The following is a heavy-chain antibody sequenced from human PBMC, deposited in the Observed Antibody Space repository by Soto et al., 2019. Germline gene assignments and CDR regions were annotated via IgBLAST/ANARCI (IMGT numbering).Heavy chain of an antibody. CDR3: ARGNWNYGLGIDY. J-gene: IGHJ4*02. V-gene: IGHV4-31*03. CDR1: GGSISSGGYY. CDR2: IYYSGST. D-gene: IGHD1-7*01. Sequence: PSETLSLTCTVSGGSISSGGYYWSWIRQHPGKGLEWIGYIYYSGSTYYNPSLKSRVTISVDTSKNQFSLKLSSVTAADTAVYYCARGNWNYGLGIDYWGQGTLVTVSS.